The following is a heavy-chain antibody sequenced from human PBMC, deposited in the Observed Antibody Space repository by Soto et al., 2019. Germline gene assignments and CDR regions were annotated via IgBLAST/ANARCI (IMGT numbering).Heavy chain of an antibody. CDR3: ARGMAVAATRGPLDY. CDR1: GFRFGDYY. V-gene: IGHV3-11*01. D-gene: IGHD2-15*01. J-gene: IGHJ4*02. Sequence: GGSLRLSCAASGFRFGDYYMSWIRQAPGKGLEWVSYISSSAYTIYYAASVEGRFTISRDNAKNSLFLQMNSLRADDTAVYYCARGMAVAATRGPLDYWGQGILVTVYS. CDR2: ISSSAYTI.